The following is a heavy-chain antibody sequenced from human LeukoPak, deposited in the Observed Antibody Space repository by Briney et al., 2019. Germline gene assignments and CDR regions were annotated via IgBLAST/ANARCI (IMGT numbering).Heavy chain of an antibody. CDR2: IRYDGSNK. J-gene: IGHJ5*02. D-gene: IGHD6-19*01. V-gene: IGHV3-30*02. CDR1: GFTFSSYG. CDR3: AKDPQAVAGTNWFDP. Sequence: HPGGSLRLSCAASGFTFSSYGMHWVRQAPGKGLEWVAFIRYDGSNKYYADSVKGRFTISRDNSKNTLYLQMNSLRAEDTAVYYCAKDPQAVAGTNWFDPWGQGTLVTVSS.